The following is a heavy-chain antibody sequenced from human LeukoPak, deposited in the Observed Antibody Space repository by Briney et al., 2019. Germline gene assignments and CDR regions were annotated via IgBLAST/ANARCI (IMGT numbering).Heavy chain of an antibody. CDR3: ARLRYYYDSSGYYPFDY. Sequence: PSETLSLTCTVSGGSISSYYWSWIRQPPGKGLEWIGYIYYSGSTYYNPSLKSRVTISVDTSKNQSSLKLSSVTAADTAVYYCARLRYYYDSSGYYPFDYWGQGTLVTVSS. CDR1: GGSISSYY. J-gene: IGHJ4*02. V-gene: IGHV4-59*08. D-gene: IGHD3-22*01. CDR2: IYYSGST.